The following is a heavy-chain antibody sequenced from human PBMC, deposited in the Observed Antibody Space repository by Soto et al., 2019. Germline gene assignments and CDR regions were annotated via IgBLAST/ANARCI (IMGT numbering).Heavy chain of an antibody. CDR1: GYTFTNFG. D-gene: IGHD6-13*01. J-gene: IGHJ4*02. CDR2: ISAYNGNT. V-gene: IGHV1-18*01. CDR3: VKGWAPIDY. Sequence: QVQLVQSGAEVKKPGASVKVSCKTSGYTFTNFGLSWVRQAPGQGLEWMGWISAYNGNTNYAQNFQGRVTMTTDTSTSTAYMELKSLMSNDTAVYYGVKGWAPIDYWGQGDLVTVSS.